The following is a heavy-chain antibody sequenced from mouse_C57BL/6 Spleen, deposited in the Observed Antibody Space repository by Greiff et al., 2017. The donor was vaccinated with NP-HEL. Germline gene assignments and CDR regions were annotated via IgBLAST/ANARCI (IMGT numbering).Heavy chain of an antibody. V-gene: IGHV1-53*01. J-gene: IGHJ1*03. CDR2: INPSNGGT. D-gene: IGHD1-1*01. Sequence: QVQLQQPGTELVKPGASVKLSCKASGYTFTSYWMHWVKQRPGQGLEWIGNINPSNGGTNYNEKFKSKATLTVDKSSSTAYMQLSSLTSEDSAVYYCARWGTTVVAHWYFDDWGTGTTVTVSS. CDR3: ARWGTTVVAHWYFDD. CDR1: GYTFTSYW.